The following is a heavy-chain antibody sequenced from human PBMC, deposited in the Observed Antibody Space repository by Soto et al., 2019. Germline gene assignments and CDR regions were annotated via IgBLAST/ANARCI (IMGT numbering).Heavy chain of an antibody. CDR2: IIPIFGTA. CDR3: AREGLAAAGRVYYYGMDV. CDR1: GGTFSSYA. Sequence: SVKVSCKASGGTFSSYAISWVRQAPGQGLEWMGGIIPIFGTANYAQKFQGRVTITADESTSTAYMELSSLRSEDTAVYYCAREGLAAAGRVYYYGMDVWGQGTTVTVSS. J-gene: IGHJ6*02. D-gene: IGHD6-13*01. V-gene: IGHV1-69*13.